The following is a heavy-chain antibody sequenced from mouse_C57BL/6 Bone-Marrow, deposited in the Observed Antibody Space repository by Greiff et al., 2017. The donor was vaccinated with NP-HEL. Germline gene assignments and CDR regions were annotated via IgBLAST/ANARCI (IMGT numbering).Heavy chain of an antibody. Sequence: VQLQQSGPGLVKPSQSLSLTCSVTGYSITSGYYWNWIRQFPGNKLEWMGYISYDGSNNYNPSLKNRISITRDTSKNQFFLKLNSVTTEDTATYYCARDRITTVGFAYWGQGTLVTVSA. V-gene: IGHV3-6*01. CDR2: ISYDGSN. CDR1: GYSITSGYY. J-gene: IGHJ3*01. D-gene: IGHD1-1*01. CDR3: ARDRITTVGFAY.